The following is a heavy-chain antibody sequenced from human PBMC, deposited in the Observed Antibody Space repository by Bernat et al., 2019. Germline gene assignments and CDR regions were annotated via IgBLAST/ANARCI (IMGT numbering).Heavy chain of an antibody. CDR3: ARDRGGRNFDY. Sequence: QLQLQESGPGLVKPSETLSLTCTVSGGSISSYYWSWIRQPPGKGLEWIGYIYYSGSTNYNPSLKSRVTISVDTSKNQFSLKLSSVTAADTAVYYCARDRGGRNFDYWGQGTLVTVSS. CDR1: GGSISSYY. J-gene: IGHJ4*02. V-gene: IGHV4-59*01. D-gene: IGHD1-26*01. CDR2: IYYSGST.